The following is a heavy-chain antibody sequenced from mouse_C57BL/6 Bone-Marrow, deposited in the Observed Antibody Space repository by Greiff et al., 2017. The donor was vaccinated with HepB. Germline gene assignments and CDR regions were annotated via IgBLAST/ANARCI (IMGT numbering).Heavy chain of an antibody. CDR3: ARQENSSWFAY. D-gene: IGHD2-12*01. V-gene: IGHV5-6*01. Sequence: VQLKESGGDLVKPGGSLKLSCAASGFTFSSYGMSWVRQTPDKRLEWVATISSGGSYTYYPDSVKGRFTISRDNAKNTLYLQMSSLKSEDTAMYYCARQENSSWFAYWGQGTLVTVSA. J-gene: IGHJ3*01. CDR2: ISSGGSYT. CDR1: GFTFSSYG.